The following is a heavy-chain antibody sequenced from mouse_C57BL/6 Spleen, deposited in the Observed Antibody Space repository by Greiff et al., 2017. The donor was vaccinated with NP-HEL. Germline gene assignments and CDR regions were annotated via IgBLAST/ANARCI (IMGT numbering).Heavy chain of an antibody. CDR3: ARTGGNYPYYFDD. CDR1: GYAFSSYW. Sequence: VKLQESGAELVKPGASVKISCKASGYAFSSYWMNWVKQRPGKGLEWIGQIYPGDGDTNYNGKFKGKATLNEDKSSSTAYMKLSSLTAEDSAGYVCARTGGNYPYYFDDWGQGTTLTVSS. J-gene: IGHJ2*01. V-gene: IGHV1-80*01. CDR2: IYPGDGDT. D-gene: IGHD2-1*01.